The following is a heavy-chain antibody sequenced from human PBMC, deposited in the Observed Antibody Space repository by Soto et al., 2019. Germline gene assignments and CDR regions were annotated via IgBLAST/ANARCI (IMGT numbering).Heavy chain of an antibody. D-gene: IGHD3-22*01. V-gene: IGHV3-23*01. J-gene: IGHJ4*02. CDR2: ISGSGGST. CDR3: ANGHYYDSSGWNDY. Sequence: PGGSLRLSCAASGFTFSSYAMSWVRQAPGKGPEWVSAISGSGGSTYYADSVKGRFTLSRDNSKHTPYLQMNSLRAEDTAVYYCANGHYYDSSGWNDYWGQGPLVTVSS. CDR1: GFTFSSYA.